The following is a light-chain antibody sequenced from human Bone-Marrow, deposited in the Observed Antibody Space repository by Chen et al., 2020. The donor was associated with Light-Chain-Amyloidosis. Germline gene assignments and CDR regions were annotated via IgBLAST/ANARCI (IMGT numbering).Light chain of an antibody. CDR2: LGS. CDR1: QSHLHSNGYNY. V-gene: IGKV2-28*01. J-gene: IGKJ5*01. Sequence: DIVMTQSPLSLPVTPGEPASISCRSSQSHLHSNGYNYLDWYLQKPGQSPQLLIYLGSNRASGVPDRFSGSGSGTDFTLKISRVEAEDVGVYYCMQALQTPHFGQGTRLEIK. CDR3: MQALQTPH.